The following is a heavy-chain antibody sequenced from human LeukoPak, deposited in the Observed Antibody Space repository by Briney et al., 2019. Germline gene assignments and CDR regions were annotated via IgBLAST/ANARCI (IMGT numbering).Heavy chain of an antibody. J-gene: IGHJ6*02. V-gene: IGHV4-39*01. Sequence: SETLSLTCTVSGGSISSSIYYWGWIRQPPGKGLEWIGSIYYTGSTYFNPSLKNRVTISVDTSKNHFSLELSSMTAAGTAVYYCAKQEAVTATYFYGMDVWGQGTTVTVSS. CDR3: AKQEAVTATYFYGMDV. CDR2: IYYTGST. CDR1: GGSISSSIYY. D-gene: IGHD2-21*02.